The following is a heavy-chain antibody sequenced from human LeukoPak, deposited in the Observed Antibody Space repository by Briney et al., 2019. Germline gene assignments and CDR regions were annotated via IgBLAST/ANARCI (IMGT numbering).Heavy chain of an antibody. J-gene: IGHJ4*02. D-gene: IGHD3-10*01. CDR1: GFTFRNSW. CDR2: IKQEGTEK. V-gene: IGHV3-7*01. CDR3: ARDGGGPLD. Sequence: GGSLRLSCAASGFTFRNSWMSWVRQAPGKGLEWVANIKQEGTEKNYMDSVKGRFTISRDNARNSLYLQMNSLRAEDTAVHYCARDGGGPLDWGQGTLVTVSS.